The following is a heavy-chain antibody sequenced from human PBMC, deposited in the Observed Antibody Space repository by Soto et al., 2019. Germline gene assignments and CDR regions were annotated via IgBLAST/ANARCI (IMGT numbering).Heavy chain of an antibody. D-gene: IGHD3-22*01. V-gene: IGHV4-61*01. CDR2: IYYSGSA. CDR1: GGSVSSGSYY. J-gene: IGHJ6*02. CDR3: ARVIVWYYGMDV. Sequence: SETLSLTCTVSGGSVSSGSYYWSWIRQPPGKGLEWIGYIYYSGSANYNPSLKSRVTISVDTSKNQFSLKLSSVTAADTAVYYCARVIVWYYGMDVWGQGTTVTVSS.